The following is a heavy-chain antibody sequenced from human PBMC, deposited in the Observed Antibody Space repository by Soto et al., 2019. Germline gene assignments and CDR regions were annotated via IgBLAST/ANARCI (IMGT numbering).Heavy chain of an antibody. CDR3: ASSSPRDYDSIRSAFDI. J-gene: IGHJ3*02. CDR1: GGTFSSYT. V-gene: IGHV1-69*02. Sequence: QVQLVQSGAEVKKPGSSVKVSCKASGGTFSSYTISWVRQAPGQGLEWMGRIIPILGIANYAQKFQGRVTITADKYTSTAYRELSSLRSEDTAVYYCASSSPRDYDSIRSAFDIWGQGTMVTVSS. CDR2: IIPILGIA. D-gene: IGHD3-22*01.